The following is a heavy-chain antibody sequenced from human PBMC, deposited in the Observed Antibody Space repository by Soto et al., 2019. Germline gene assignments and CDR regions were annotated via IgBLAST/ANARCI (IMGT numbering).Heavy chain of an antibody. CDR2: IYHTGST. V-gene: IGHV4-31*03. J-gene: IGHJ4*02. D-gene: IGHD1-1*01. Sequence: SETLSLTCSVSGGSISTVGHYWTWIRQPPGKGLEWIGSIYHTGSTYYSKSLRSRLTLSVDTSKSQFSLRLSSVTAADTAVYYCARATGTLRSRNCDYWGQGSLVTVSS. CDR3: ARATGTLRSRNCDY. CDR1: GGSISTVGHY.